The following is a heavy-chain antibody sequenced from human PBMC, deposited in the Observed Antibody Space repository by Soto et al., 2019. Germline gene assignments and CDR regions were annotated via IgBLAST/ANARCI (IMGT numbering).Heavy chain of an antibody. CDR3: AGQTFTIAAASFGRSNWFDP. CDR1: GGSISSPRHY. Sequence: KSSETLSLTCTISGGSISSPRHYWGWVRQPPGKGLEWIGSIFYTGRTYTPSLKSRVSISVDTSKNQFSLNLSSVTAADTAVYFCAGQTFTIAAASFGRSNWFDPWGPGTLVTVSS. J-gene: IGHJ5*02. V-gene: IGHV4-39*01. D-gene: IGHD6-25*01. CDR2: IFYTGRT.